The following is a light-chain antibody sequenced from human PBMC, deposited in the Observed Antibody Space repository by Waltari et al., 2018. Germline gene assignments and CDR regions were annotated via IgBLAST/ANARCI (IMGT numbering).Light chain of an antibody. J-gene: IGLJ3*02. CDR2: DVS. CDR3: CSYGGSYTWV. CDR1: SSAVGVYNY. Sequence: QSALTQPRSVSGSPGQSVTISCTGTSSAVGVYNYVSLYQQHPGKVPKLMIYDVSQRPSGIPDRFSGSKSGNTASLTISGLQAEDEADYYCCSYGGSYTWVFGGGTRLTVL. V-gene: IGLV2-11*01.